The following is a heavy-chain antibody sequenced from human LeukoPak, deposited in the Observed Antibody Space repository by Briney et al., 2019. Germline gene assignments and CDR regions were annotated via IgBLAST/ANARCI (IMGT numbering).Heavy chain of an antibody. CDR3: TTRVVTTNDN. D-gene: IGHD2-21*02. J-gene: IGHJ4*02. CDR2: IKTRADGDTT. CDR1: GFTFKYAW. V-gene: IGHV3-15*01. Sequence: GGSLRLSCSASGFTFKYAWMNWVRQARGKGLEWVGRIKTRADGDTTDYPAPVKDRFTVSRDDSKNTVYLQMNSLKTEDTAVYYCTTRVVTTNDNWGQGTLVTVSS.